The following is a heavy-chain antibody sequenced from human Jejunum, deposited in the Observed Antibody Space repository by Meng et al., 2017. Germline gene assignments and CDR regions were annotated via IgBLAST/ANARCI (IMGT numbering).Heavy chain of an antibody. J-gene: IGHJ2*01. CDR1: GFTFSVYA. V-gene: IGHV3-23*01. D-gene: IGHD3-22*01. Sequence: EVQLLESGGGLVQPGGSLRLSCAASGFTFSVYAMSWVRQAPGKGLEWVSAISGVGANTYYADSVRGRFTISRDNSKNTLSLQMNSLRAEDTAVYYCARDSDTSGLHWYFDLWGRGTLVTVSS. CDR3: ARDSDTSGLHWYFDL. CDR2: ISGVGANT.